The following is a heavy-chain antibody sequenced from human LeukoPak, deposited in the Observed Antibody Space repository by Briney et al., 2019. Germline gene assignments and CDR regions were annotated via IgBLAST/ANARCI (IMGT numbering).Heavy chain of an antibody. CDR2: IYSGGST. V-gene: IGHV3-53*01. D-gene: IGHD3-22*01. CDR3: ARAPDSSGYYYISDY. CDR1: GFTVSSNY. J-gene: IGHJ4*02. Sequence: LSGVSLRLSCAASGFTVSSNYMIWVRQAPGKGLEWVSVIYSGGSTYYADSVKGRFTISRDNSKNTLYLQMNSLRAEDTAVYYCARAPDSSGYYYISDYWGQGTLVTVSS.